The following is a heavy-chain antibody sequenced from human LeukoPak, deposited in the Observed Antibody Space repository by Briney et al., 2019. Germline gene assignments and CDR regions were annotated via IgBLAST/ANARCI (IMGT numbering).Heavy chain of an antibody. V-gene: IGHV1-46*01. J-gene: IGHJ5*02. D-gene: IGHD3-22*01. CDR1: GYTFTSYY. CDR2: INPSGGST. Sequence: ASVKVSCKASGYTFTSYYMHWVRQAPGQGLEWMGIINPSGGSTSYAQKFQGRVTMTTDTSTSTAYMELRSLRSEDTAVYYCARDESRDHYDSSGYYEHWFDPWGQGTLVTVSS. CDR3: ARDESRDHYDSSGYYEHWFDP.